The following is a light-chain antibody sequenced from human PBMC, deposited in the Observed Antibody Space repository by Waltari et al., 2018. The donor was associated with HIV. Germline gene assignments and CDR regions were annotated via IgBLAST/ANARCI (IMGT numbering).Light chain of an antibody. CDR3: QQYNSYSPYT. J-gene: IGKJ2*01. Sequence: DIQMTQSPSTLSASVGERVTITCRASQSMSSWLAWDQQKPGKAPKLLIYKASSLESGVPSRFSGSGSGTEFTLTISSLQPDDFAAYYCQQYNSYSPYTFGQGTKLEIK. CDR1: QSMSSW. V-gene: IGKV1-5*03. CDR2: KAS.